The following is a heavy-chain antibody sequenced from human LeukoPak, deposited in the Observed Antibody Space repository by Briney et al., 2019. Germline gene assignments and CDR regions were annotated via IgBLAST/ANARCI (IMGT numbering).Heavy chain of an antibody. D-gene: IGHD5-12*01. Sequence: SETLSLTCTVSGGSISTNYWNWIRQPAGKGLEWIGRIYVTGTTYYNPSLKSRLTMSVDASRNQFFLNLSSVPAADTAVYYCARGGPDLAREYFQYWGQGTLVTVS. CDR3: ARGGPDLAREYFQY. J-gene: IGHJ1*01. V-gene: IGHV4-4*07. CDR2: IYVTGTT. CDR1: GGSISTNY.